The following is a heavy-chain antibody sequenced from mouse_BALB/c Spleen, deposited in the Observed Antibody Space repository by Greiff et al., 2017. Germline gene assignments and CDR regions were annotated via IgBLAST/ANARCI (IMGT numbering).Heavy chain of an antibody. J-gene: IGHJ2*01. Sequence: EVKVEESGPGLVKPSQSLSLTCSVTGYSITSGYYWNWIRQFPGNKLEWMGYISYDGSNNYNPSLKNRISITRDTSKNQFFLKLNSVTTEDTATYYCAREHYFDYWGQGTTLTVSS. CDR2: ISYDGSN. CDR1: GYSITSGYY. V-gene: IGHV3-6*02. CDR3: AREHYFDY.